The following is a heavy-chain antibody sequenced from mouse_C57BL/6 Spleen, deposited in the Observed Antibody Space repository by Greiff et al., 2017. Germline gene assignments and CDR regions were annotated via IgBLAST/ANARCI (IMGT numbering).Heavy chain of an antibody. CDR2: IYPGDGDT. Sequence: QVQLQQSGPELAKPGASVKISCKASGYAFSSSWMNWVKQRTGTGLEWIGRIYPGDGDTNYNGKFKGKATLTADKSSSTADMQLSSRTSEDSAVYFCARSSATPFFDYWGQGTTLTVSS. D-gene: IGHD1-1*01. CDR1: GYAFSSSW. V-gene: IGHV1-82*01. CDR3: ARSSATPFFDY. J-gene: IGHJ2*01.